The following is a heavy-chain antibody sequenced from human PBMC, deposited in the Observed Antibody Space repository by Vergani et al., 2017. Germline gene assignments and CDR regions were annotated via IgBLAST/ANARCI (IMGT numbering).Heavy chain of an antibody. CDR2: ISAYNGNT. CDR1: GYTFTSYG. CDR3: ERALSSSWPKRWVDKYYFDY. D-gene: IGHD6-13*01. J-gene: IGHJ4*02. V-gene: IGHV1-18*01. Sequence: QVQLVQSGAEVKKPGASVKVSCKASGYTFTSYGISWVRQAPGQGLEWMGWISAYNGNTNYAQELQGRVTMTTDTSTSTAYMELRSLRSDDTAVYYCERALSSSWPKRWVDKYYFDYWGQGTLVTVSS.